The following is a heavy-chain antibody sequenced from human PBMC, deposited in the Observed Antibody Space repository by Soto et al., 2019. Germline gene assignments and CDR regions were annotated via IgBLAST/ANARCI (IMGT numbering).Heavy chain of an antibody. CDR1: GASISGYY. CDR2: IYATGTT. Sequence: SETLSLTCTVSGASISGYYWSWIRKSAGKGLEWIGRIYATGTTDYNPSLKSRVMMSVDTSKKQFSLKLRSVTAADTAVYYCVRDGTKTLRAWFDPCGQGLSVTVYS. D-gene: IGHD1-1*01. CDR3: VRDGTKTLRAWFDP. V-gene: IGHV4-4*07. J-gene: IGHJ5*02.